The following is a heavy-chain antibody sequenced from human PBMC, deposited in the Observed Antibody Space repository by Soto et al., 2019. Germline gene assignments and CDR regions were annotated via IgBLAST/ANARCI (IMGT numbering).Heavy chain of an antibody. Sequence: PGASLKISCKGFGYSFSSYWISWVRQMPGKGLEWMGRIDPSDAYTNYSPSFQGHVTIATDKSISTAYLQWSSLRASDTAMYYCARRYCGSTSCPSNYYAMDVWGQGTTVTVSS. CDR1: GYSFSSYW. CDR2: IDPSDAYT. D-gene: IGHD2-2*01. CDR3: ARRYCGSTSCPSNYYAMDV. J-gene: IGHJ6*02. V-gene: IGHV5-10-1*01.